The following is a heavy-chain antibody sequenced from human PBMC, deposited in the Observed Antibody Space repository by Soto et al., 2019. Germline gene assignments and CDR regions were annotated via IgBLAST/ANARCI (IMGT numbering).Heavy chain of an antibody. V-gene: IGHV5-51*01. Sequence: RGESLKISCKGSGYSFTSYWIGWVRQMPGKGLEWMGIIYPGDSDTRYSPSFQGQVTISADKSISTAYLQWSSLKASDTAMYYCARHAVNYYYGMDGWGQGNTVTVSS. CDR1: GYSFTSYW. CDR2: IYPGDSDT. CDR3: ARHAVNYYYGMDG. D-gene: IGHD4-17*01. J-gene: IGHJ6*02.